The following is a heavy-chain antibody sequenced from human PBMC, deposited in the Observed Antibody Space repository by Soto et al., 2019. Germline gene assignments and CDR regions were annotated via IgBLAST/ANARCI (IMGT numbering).Heavy chain of an antibody. V-gene: IGHV3-30-3*01. J-gene: IGHJ4*02. CDR1: GFTFSSYA. Sequence: QVQLVESGGGVVQPGRSLRLSCAASGFTFSSYAMHWVRQAPGKGLEWVAVISYDGSNKYYADSVKGRFTISRDNSKNTLYLQMNSLRAEDTAVYYCAAGLGHLDYWGQGTLVTVSS. D-gene: IGHD3-16*01. CDR2: ISYDGSNK. CDR3: AAGLGHLDY.